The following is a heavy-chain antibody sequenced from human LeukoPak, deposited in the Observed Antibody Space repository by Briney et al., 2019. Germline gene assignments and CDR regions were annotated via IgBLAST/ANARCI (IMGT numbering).Heavy chain of an antibody. D-gene: IGHD3-10*01. J-gene: IGHJ4*02. Sequence: GGSLRLSCAASGFTFSSCAMSWVRQAPGKGLEWVSGISGDGAGTYYADSVKGRFTISRDNSKNTLYLQMNSLRAEDTAVYYCAKGGPDFGFGEPVSNYWGQGTLVTVSS. CDR2: ISGDGAGT. V-gene: IGHV3-23*01. CDR1: GFTFSSCA. CDR3: AKGGPDFGFGEPVSNY.